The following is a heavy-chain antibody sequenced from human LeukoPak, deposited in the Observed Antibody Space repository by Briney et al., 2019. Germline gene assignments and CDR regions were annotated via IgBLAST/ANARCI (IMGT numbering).Heavy chain of an antibody. D-gene: IGHD2-15*01. J-gene: IGHJ4*02. Sequence: PGGSLRLSCAASGFTFSSYAMSWVRQAPGKGLEWVSAISGSGGSTYYADSVKGRFTISRDNSKNTLYLQMNSLRAEDTAVYYCAKDRYCSGGSCYPAFDYWGQGTLVTVSS. V-gene: IGHV3-23*01. CDR3: AKDRYCSGGSCYPAFDY. CDR2: ISGSGGST. CDR1: GFTFSSYA.